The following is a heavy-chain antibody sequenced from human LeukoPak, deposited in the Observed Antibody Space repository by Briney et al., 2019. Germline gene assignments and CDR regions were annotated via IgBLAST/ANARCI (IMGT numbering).Heavy chain of an antibody. D-gene: IGHD3-22*01. CDR3: AGVYDYYDSSEGWFDP. J-gene: IGHJ5*02. CDR2: TYYRSKWYN. V-gene: IGHV6-1*01. Sequence: SQTLSLTCAISGDSVSSNSAAWNWIRQSPSRGLEWLGRTYYRSKWYNDYAVSVKSRITINPDTSKNQFSLQLNSVTPEDTAVYYCAGVYDYYDSSEGWFDPWGQGTLVTVSS. CDR1: GDSVSSNSAA.